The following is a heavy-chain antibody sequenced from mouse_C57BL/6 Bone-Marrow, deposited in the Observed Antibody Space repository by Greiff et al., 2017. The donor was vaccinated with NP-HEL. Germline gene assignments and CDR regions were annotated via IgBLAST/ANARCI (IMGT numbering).Heavy chain of an antibody. D-gene: IGHD4-1*01. V-gene: IGHV1-81*01. CDR2: IYPRSGNT. CDR3: ARSWDGYYFDY. Sequence: QVQLQQSGAELARPGASVKLSCKASGYTFTSYGISWVKQRTGQGLEWIGEIYPRSGNTYYTEKFKGKATLTADKSSSTAYMELRSLTSEDSAVYFCARSWDGYYFDYWGQGTTLTVSS. J-gene: IGHJ2*01. CDR1: GYTFTSYG.